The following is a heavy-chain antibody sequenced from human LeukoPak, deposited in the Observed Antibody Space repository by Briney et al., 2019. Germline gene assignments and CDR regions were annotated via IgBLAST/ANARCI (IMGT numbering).Heavy chain of an antibody. J-gene: IGHJ4*02. CDR1: GGSFSGYY. V-gene: IGHV4-34*01. Sequence: SETLSLTCAVYGGSFSGYYWSWIRQPPGKGLEWIGEINHSGSTNYNPSLKSRVTISVDTSKNQFSLKLSSVTAADTAVYYCARGEDVLRFSEGYWGQGTLVTVSS. D-gene: IGHD3-3*01. CDR2: INHSGST. CDR3: ARGEDVLRFSEGY.